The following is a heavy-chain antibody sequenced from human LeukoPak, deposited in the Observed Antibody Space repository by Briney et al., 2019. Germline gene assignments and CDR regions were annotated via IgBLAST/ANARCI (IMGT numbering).Heavy chain of an antibody. CDR2: IQYDGSFK. V-gene: IGHV3-30*02. CDR3: AKTSDQLLYSKFDF. D-gene: IGHD2-2*02. CDR1: GFTFSFYG. Sequence: GGSLRLSCATSGFTFSFYGMRWVRQAPGKGLEWVAFIQYDGSFKFYADSVQGRFSISRDNSKNTLFLQMNSLRADDTAVYYCAKTSDQLLYSKFDFWGQGTLVTVSS. J-gene: IGHJ4*02.